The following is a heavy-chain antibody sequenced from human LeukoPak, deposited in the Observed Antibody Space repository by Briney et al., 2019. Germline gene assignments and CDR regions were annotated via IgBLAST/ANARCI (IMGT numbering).Heavy chain of an antibody. J-gene: IGHJ6*02. CDR1: GGSISSYY. CDR2: IYYSVST. CDR3: ASHPLRGGYYYGMGV. D-gene: IGHD3-10*01. V-gene: IGHV4-59*08. Sequence: PSETLSLTCTVSGGSISSYYWSWIRQPPGKGLEWIGYIYYSVSTNDNPSLKTRVTISVDTSKNQFSLKLSSVTAADTAVYYCASHPLRGGYYYGMGVWGQGTTVTVSS.